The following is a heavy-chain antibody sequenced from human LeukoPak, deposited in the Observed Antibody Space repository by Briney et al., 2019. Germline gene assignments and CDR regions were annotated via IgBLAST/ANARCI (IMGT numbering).Heavy chain of an antibody. J-gene: IGHJ4*02. CDR2: ISYDGSNK. Sequence: GGSLRLSCAASGFTFSSYAMHWVRQAPGKGLEWVAVISYDGSNKYYADSVKGRFTISRDNSKNTLYLQMKSLRAEDTAVYYCARSAEGGYSGYDSYYFDYWGKGTLVTVSS. CDR3: ARSAEGGYSGYDSYYFDY. V-gene: IGHV3-30*04. CDR1: GFTFSSYA. D-gene: IGHD5-12*01.